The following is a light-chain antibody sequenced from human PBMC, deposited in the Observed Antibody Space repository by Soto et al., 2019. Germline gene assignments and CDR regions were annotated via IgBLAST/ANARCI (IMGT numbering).Light chain of an antibody. Sequence: QAVVTQPPSVSAAPGQKVTISCSGSSSNIGNNYVSWYQQLPGTAPKLLIYENNKRPSGIPDRFSGSKSGTSATLGITGLQTGDEADYYCGTWDSSLSAALVFGGGTKLTVL. J-gene: IGLJ3*02. CDR3: GTWDSSLSAALV. CDR1: SSNIGNNY. CDR2: ENN. V-gene: IGLV1-51*02.